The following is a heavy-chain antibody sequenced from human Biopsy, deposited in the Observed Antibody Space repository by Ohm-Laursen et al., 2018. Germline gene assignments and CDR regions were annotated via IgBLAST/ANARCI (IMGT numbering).Heavy chain of an antibody. CDR3: ARDSSRRAREGGMDV. V-gene: IGHV3-21*01. CDR1: AFSVSSYD. D-gene: IGHD6-6*01. CDR2: ISETSSHI. J-gene: IGHJ6*02. Sequence: GSLRLSCTASAFSVSSYDMNWVRQAPGKGLERISYISETSSHIYDADSVRGRFTVARDIAKNSLYLQLNSLRVEDTAVYYCARDSSRRAREGGMDVWGQGATVTVSS.